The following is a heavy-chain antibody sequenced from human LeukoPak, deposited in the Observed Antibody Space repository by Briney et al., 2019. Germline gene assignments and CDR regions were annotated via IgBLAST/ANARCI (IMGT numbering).Heavy chain of an antibody. CDR1: GFTVSSNY. CDR2: IYSGGST. D-gene: IGHD4-17*01. V-gene: IGHV3-53*01. Sequence: GGSLRLSCAASGFTVSSNYMSWVRQAPGKGLEWVSVIYSGGSTYYADSVKGRFTISRDNSKNTLYLQMNSLRAEDTAVYYCARDDSALDYGYAFDIWGQGTMVTVSS. CDR3: ARDDSALDYGYAFDI. J-gene: IGHJ3*02.